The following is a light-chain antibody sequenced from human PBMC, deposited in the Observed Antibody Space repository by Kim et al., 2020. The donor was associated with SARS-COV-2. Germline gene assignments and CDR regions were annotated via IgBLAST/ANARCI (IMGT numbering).Light chain of an antibody. J-gene: IGKJ2*01. CDR3: QQYYSTPYT. CDR1: QSVVYSSNNQNY. V-gene: IGKV4-1*01. Sequence: RATINCQSSQSVVYSSNNQNYLAWYQQKPGQPPKLLIYWASTREYGVPDRFSGSGSGTDFTLTISSLQAEDVAVYYCQQYYSTPYTFGQGTKLEI. CDR2: WAS.